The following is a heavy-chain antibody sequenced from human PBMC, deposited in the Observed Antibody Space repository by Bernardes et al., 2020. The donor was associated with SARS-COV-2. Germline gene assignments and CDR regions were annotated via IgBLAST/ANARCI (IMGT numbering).Heavy chain of an antibody. Sequence: ASVKVSCKASGYTFTSYGISWVRQAPGQGLEWMGWISAYNGNTNYAQKLQGRVTMTTDTSTSTAYMELRSLRSDDTAVYYCARDRAVTNSYDGMDVWGQGTTVTVSS. V-gene: IGHV1-18*01. J-gene: IGHJ6*02. CDR2: ISAYNGNT. CDR3: ARDRAVTNSYDGMDV. CDR1: GYTFTSYG. D-gene: IGHD4-17*01.